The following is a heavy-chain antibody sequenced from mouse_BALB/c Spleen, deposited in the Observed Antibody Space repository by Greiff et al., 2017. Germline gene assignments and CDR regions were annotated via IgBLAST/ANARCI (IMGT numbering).Heavy chain of an antibody. D-gene: IGHD2-14*01. J-gene: IGHJ1*01. Sequence: VKLMESGAELVKPGASVKLSCKASGYTFTSYDINWVRQRPEQGLEWIGWIFPGDGSTKYNEKFKGKATLTTDKSSSTAYMQLSRLTSEDSAVYFCARDRYDVYWYFDVWGAGTTVTVSS. CDR1: GYTFTSYD. CDR3: ARDRYDVYWYFDV. V-gene: IGHV1-85*01. CDR2: IFPGDGST.